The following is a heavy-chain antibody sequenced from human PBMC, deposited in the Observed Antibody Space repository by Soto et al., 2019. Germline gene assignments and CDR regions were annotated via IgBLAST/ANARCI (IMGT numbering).Heavy chain of an antibody. D-gene: IGHD6-19*01. CDR2: INHSGST. CDR3: ARVRFSGWYGRAFDI. J-gene: IGHJ3*02. V-gene: IGHV4-34*01. CDR1: GGSFSGYY. Sequence: PSETLSLTCAVYGGSFSGYYWSWIRQPPGKGLEWIGEINHSGSTNYNPSLKSRVTISVDTSKNQFSLKLSSVTAADTAVYYCARVRFSGWYGRAFDIRGQGTMVTVSS.